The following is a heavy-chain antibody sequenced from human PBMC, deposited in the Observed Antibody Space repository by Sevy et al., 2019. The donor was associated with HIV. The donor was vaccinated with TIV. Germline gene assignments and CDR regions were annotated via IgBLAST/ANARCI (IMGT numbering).Heavy chain of an antibody. Sequence: GGSLRLSCAASGFTFDDYGMSWVRQAPGKGLEWVSGINWNGGSTGYEDSVNGRFTISRDNAKNSLYLQVNSMRAEDTALYYCARHGYGYGYHALLDYYYGMDVWGQGTTVTVSS. CDR1: GFTFDDYG. CDR3: ARHGYGYGYHALLDYYYGMDV. CDR2: INWNGGST. D-gene: IGHD5-18*01. V-gene: IGHV3-20*04. J-gene: IGHJ6*02.